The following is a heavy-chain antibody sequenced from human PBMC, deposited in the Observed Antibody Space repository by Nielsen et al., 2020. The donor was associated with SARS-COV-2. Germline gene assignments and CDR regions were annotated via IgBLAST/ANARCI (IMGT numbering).Heavy chain of an antibody. CDR3: ARDSSGWPSRVWAFDI. D-gene: IGHD6-19*01. J-gene: IGHJ3*02. CDR1: GDSVSSNSAA. CDR2: TYYRSKWYN. V-gene: IGHV6-1*01. Sequence: SQTLSLTCAISGDSVSSNSAAWNWLRQSPSRGLEWLGRTYYRSKWYNDYAVSVKSRITINPDTSKNQFSLQLNSVTPEDTAVYYCARDSSGWPSRVWAFDIWGQGTMVTVSS.